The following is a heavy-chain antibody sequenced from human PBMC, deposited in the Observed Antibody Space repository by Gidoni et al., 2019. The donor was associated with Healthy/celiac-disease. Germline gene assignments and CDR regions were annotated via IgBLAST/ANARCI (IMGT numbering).Heavy chain of an antibody. Sequence: EVQLLESGGGLVQPGGSLSPSCAASGFPFSSFAMSWVRQAPGKGLEWVSAISGSGGSTYYADSVKGRFTISRDNSKNTLYLQMNSLRAEDTAVYYCAKIPSWYDSSGYYLYFDYWGQGTLVTVSS. J-gene: IGHJ4*02. CDR1: GFPFSSFA. V-gene: IGHV3-23*01. CDR3: AKIPSWYDSSGYYLYFDY. CDR2: ISGSGGST. D-gene: IGHD3-22*01.